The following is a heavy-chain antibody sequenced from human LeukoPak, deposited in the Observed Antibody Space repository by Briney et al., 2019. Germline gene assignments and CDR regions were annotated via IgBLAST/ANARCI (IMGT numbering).Heavy chain of an antibody. CDR3: ARLTVKGY. CDR1: GFTVSTNY. D-gene: IGHD2-21*02. V-gene: IGHV3-53*01. Sequence: GGSLRLSCAASGFTVSTNYMTWVRQAPGKGLEWVSVIYSAGSTFYADSVKGRFTISRDNSKNTLYLQMNSLRAEDTAVYYCARLTVKGYWGQGTLVTVSS. CDR2: IYSAGST. J-gene: IGHJ4*02.